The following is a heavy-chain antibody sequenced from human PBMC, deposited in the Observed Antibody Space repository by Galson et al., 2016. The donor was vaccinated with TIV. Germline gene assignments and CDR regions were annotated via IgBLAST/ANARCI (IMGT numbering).Heavy chain of an antibody. CDR2: FDPEVSKT. Sequence: SCKVSGHSLNALVTHWVRQAPGEGLEWMGGFDPEVSKTVYAQMLQGRVTMAADTSRNTAYMELGSLRFEDTAVYYCATVAWFPGLSLDNWGQGTLVTVSS. D-gene: IGHD2/OR15-2a*01. J-gene: IGHJ4*02. V-gene: IGHV1-24*01. CDR1: GHSLNALV. CDR3: ATVAWFPGLSLDN.